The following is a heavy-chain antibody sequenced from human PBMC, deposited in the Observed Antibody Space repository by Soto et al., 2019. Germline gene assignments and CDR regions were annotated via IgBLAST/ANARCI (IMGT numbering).Heavy chain of an antibody. CDR2: IYYSGST. D-gene: IGHD3-16*02. J-gene: IGHJ4*02. V-gene: IGHV4-59*01. CDR3: ARGAKDDYVWGSYRSWDY. CDR1: GGSISSYY. Sequence: SETLSLTCTVSGGSISSYYWSWIRQPPGKGLEWIGYIYYSGSTNYNPSLKSRVTISVDTSKNQFSLKLSSVTAADTAVYYCARGAKDDYVWGSYRSWDYWGQGTLVTVSS.